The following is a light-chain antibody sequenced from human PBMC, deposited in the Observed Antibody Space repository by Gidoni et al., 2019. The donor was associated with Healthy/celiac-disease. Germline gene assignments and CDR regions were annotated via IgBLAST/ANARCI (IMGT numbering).Light chain of an antibody. Sequence: EIVLTQSPGTLSLSPGERATLSCRASQSVSSSYLAWYQQKPGQAPRLLIYGASSRATGIPDRCSGSGSGTDFTLTISRLEPEDFAVYYFQQYGSSPSAFGPGTKVEIK. CDR3: QQYGSSPSA. CDR2: GAS. J-gene: IGKJ3*01. V-gene: IGKV3-20*01. CDR1: QSVSSSY.